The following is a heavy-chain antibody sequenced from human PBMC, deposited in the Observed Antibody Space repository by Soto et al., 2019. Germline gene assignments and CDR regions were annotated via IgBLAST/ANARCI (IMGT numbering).Heavy chain of an antibody. J-gene: IGHJ2*01. Sequence: QVQLVESGGGVVQPGRSLRLSCAASGYTFSSYAMHWVRQAPGKGLEWVAVIWYDGSNKYYADSVKGRFTISRDNSKNTVYLQMNSLGAEDTAVYYCARGGIPGTGAWWYLDVWGRGTLGTVSS. D-gene: IGHD1-7*01. CDR2: IWYDGSNK. CDR3: ARGGIPGTGAWWYLDV. V-gene: IGHV3-33*01. CDR1: GYTFSSYA.